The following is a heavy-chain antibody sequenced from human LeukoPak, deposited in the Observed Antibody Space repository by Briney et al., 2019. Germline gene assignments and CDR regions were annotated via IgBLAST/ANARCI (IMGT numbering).Heavy chain of an antibody. Sequence: PGGSLRLSCSASGFTFSNYNIHWVRQAPGKGVEYVSGISSNGDITYYAGSVKGRFTISRDNSKSTLYLQMSSLRAEDTAVYYCVKGGISMIVVDFDYWGQGTLVTVSS. V-gene: IGHV3-64D*06. D-gene: IGHD3-22*01. CDR1: GFTFSNYN. CDR2: ISSNGDIT. CDR3: VKGGISMIVVDFDY. J-gene: IGHJ4*02.